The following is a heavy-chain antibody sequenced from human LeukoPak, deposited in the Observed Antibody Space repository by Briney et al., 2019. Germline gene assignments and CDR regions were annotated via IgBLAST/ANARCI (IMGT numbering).Heavy chain of an antibody. J-gene: IGHJ6*03. CDR3: AKAGYASFGAYYYYYMDV. V-gene: IGHV3-30*04. D-gene: IGHD5-12*01. Sequence: GRSLRLSCAASGFTFSSYAMDWVRQAPGKGLEWVAVISYDGSNKYYADSVKGRFTISRDNSKNTLYLQMNSLRAEDTALYYCAKAGYASFGAYYYYYMDVWGKGTTVTISS. CDR1: GFTFSSYA. CDR2: ISYDGSNK.